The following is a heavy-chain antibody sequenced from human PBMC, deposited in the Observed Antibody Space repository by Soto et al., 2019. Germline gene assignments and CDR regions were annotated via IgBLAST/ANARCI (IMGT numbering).Heavy chain of an antibody. Sequence: ASVKVSCKVSGYTLTELSMHWVRQAPGKGLEWMGGFDPEDGETIYAQKFQGRVTMTEDTSTDTAYMELSSLRSEDTAVYYCATAIGSFNYFYYSSGYPAPLYYWGQGTLVPVSS. V-gene: IGHV1-24*01. CDR2: FDPEDGET. CDR1: GYTLTELS. CDR3: ATAIGSFNYFYYSSGYPAPLYY. D-gene: IGHD3-22*01. J-gene: IGHJ4*02.